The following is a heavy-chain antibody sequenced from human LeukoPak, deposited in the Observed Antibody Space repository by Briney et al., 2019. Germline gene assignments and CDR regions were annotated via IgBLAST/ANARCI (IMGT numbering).Heavy chain of an antibody. Sequence: GGSLRLSCTSSGFTFREFAVSWFRQAPGKGLEWLSFIRSSIYGGTPKAAASVKGRFIFSRDDSKGVAYLRMNSLKTDDTAVYYCSREWGNGNDLRPDSWGQGTLVTVSS. CDR3: SREWGNGNDLRPDS. CDR1: GFTFREFA. V-gene: IGHV3-49*03. J-gene: IGHJ4*02. CDR2: IRSSIYGGTP. D-gene: IGHD1-1*01.